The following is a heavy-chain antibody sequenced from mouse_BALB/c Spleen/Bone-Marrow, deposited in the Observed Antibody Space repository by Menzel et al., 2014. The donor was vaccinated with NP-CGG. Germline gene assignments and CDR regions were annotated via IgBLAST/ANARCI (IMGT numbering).Heavy chain of an antibody. D-gene: IGHD2-14*01. J-gene: IGHJ1*01. CDR3: ARWGRYDWYFDV. Sequence: VQLKESGPELVKPGASVKMSCKASGYTFTSYVMHWVKQKPGQGLEWIGYIHPYNDDSKYNEKFEGKATLTSDKSSSTAHMELSSLTSEASAVYYCARWGRYDWYFDVWGAGTTVTVSS. V-gene: IGHV1-14*01. CDR1: GYTFTSYV. CDR2: IHPYNDDS.